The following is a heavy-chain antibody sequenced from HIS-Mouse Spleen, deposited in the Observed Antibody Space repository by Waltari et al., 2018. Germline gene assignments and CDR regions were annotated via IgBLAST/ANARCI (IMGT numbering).Heavy chain of an antibody. CDR3: ARDYGDNWFDP. CDR2: IYYSGST. J-gene: IGHJ5*02. V-gene: IGHV4-39*07. Sequence: QLQLQESGPGLVKPSETLSPTCPVSGGSITSSSYYWGWIRQPPGKGLEWIGSIYYSGSTYYNPSLKSRVTISVDTSKNQFSLKLSSVTAADTAVYYCARDYGDNWFDPWGQGTLVTVSS. D-gene: IGHD4-17*01. CDR1: GGSITSSSYY.